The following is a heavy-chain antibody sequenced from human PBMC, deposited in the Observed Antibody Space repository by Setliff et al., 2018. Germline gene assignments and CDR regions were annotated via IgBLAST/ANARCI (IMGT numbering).Heavy chain of an antibody. CDR1: GFTFTNAW. V-gene: IGHV3-15*01. CDR2: VKSKSDGGTI. D-gene: IGHD3-22*01. CDR3: AKDGGSGGYFLGEDC. J-gene: IGHJ4*02. Sequence: GGSLRLSCAASGFTFTNAWMSWVRQAPGKGLEWVGRVKSKSDGGTIDYAAPVEGRFTISRDDSRNTLSLQMNSLRAEDTAVYYCAKDGGSGGYFLGEDCWGQGTLVTVSS.